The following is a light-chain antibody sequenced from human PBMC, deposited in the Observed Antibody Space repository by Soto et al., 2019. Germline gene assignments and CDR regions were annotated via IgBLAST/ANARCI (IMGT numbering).Light chain of an antibody. Sequence: QSVLTQPPSVSEAPRQRVTISCSGSWSNIGNNAVNWYQQPPGKAPKLLIYYDDLLPSGVSDRFSGSKSGTSASLAISGLQSEDEADYYCAVWDDNLNGVVFGGGTKLTVL. V-gene: IGLV1-36*01. CDR2: YDD. CDR3: AVWDDNLNGVV. CDR1: WSNIGNNA. J-gene: IGLJ2*01.